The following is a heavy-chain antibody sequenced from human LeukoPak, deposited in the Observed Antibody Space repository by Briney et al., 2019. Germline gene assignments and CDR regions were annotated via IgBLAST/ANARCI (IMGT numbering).Heavy chain of an antibody. J-gene: IGHJ4*02. Sequence: PGGSLRLSCAASGFTFTTYTMNWVRQAPGKGLEWVANIKPDGSEKAYVDSVKGRFTISRDNAKNSLYLQMNSLRVEDTAVYYCARDDYGWGSHPYWGQGTLVTVSS. V-gene: IGHV3-7*04. CDR1: GFTFTTYT. D-gene: IGHD3-10*01. CDR2: IKPDGSEK. CDR3: ARDDYGWGSHPY.